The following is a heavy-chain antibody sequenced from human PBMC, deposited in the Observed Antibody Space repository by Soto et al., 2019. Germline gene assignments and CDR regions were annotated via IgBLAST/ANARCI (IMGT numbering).Heavy chain of an antibody. CDR1: GGSFSSYT. D-gene: IGHD2-2*02. CDR3: AMEYCSSTSCYRDY. CDR2: IIPILGIA. Sequence: QVQLVQSGAEVKKPGSAVKVSCKASGGSFSSYTISWERQAPGQGLEWMGRIIPILGIANNAQKFQGRVTITADKSTSTAYMELSSLRSEDTAVYYCAMEYCSSTSCYRDYWGQGTLVTVSS. V-gene: IGHV1-69*02. J-gene: IGHJ4*02.